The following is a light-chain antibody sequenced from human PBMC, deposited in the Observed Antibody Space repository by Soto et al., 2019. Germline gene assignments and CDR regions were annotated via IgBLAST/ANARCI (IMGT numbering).Light chain of an antibody. CDR3: QHYDNILALT. V-gene: IGKV1-33*01. CDR1: QDISNS. J-gene: IGKJ4*01. Sequence: DIQMTQSPSSLSASVGDRVTITCQASQDISNSLNWYQQKPGKAPKLLIYDASNLETGVPSRFSGGGSGTDFTVTIGSLQPEDIATYYCQHYDNILALTFGGGTKVEI. CDR2: DAS.